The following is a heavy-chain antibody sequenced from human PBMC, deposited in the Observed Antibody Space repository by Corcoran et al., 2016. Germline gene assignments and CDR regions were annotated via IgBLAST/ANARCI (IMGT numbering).Heavy chain of an antibody. CDR2: IYWDDDK. CDR1: GFSLSTSGVG. D-gene: IGHD3-16*02. Sequence: QITLKESGPTLVKPTQTLTLTCTFSGFSLSTSGVGVGWIRQPPGKALEWLALIYWDDDKRYSPSLKSRLTITKDTSKNQVVLTMTNMDPVDTATYFCAHRHYEYVWGSYRYNEYYFDYWGQGTLVTVSS. J-gene: IGHJ4*02. CDR3: AHRHYEYVWGSYRYNEYYFDY. V-gene: IGHV2-5*02.